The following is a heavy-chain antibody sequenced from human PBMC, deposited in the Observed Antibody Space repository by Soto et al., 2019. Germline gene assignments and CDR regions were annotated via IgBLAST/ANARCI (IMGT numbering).Heavy chain of an antibody. J-gene: IGHJ6*02. CDR3: ARDGREASGMDV. Sequence: SETLSLTCTVSGGSISSHYWSWVRQAPGKGLEWIGHIYYRGSTSYNPSLGSRSTISVDTSNNQFSLKLNSVTTADTAVYYCARDGREASGMDVWGQGTKVTVSS. CDR2: IYYRGST. CDR1: GGSISSHY. V-gene: IGHV4-59*11. D-gene: IGHD1-26*01.